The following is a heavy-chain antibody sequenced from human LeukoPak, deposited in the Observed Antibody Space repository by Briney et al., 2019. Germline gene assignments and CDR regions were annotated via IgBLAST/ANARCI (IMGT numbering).Heavy chain of an antibody. Sequence: GGSLRLSCAASGFTFSSYAMSWVRQAPGKGLEWVSAISGSGGSTYYADSVKGRFTISRDNSKNTLYLQMNSLRAEDTAVYYCAKDLGTEWPFWAEDAFDIWGQGTMVTVSS. D-gene: IGHD3-3*01. CDR1: GFTFSSYA. CDR3: AKDLGTEWPFWAEDAFDI. J-gene: IGHJ3*02. V-gene: IGHV3-23*01. CDR2: ISGSGGST.